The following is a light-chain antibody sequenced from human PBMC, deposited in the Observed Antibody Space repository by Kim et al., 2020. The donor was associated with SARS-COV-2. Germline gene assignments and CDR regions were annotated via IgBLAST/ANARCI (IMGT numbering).Light chain of an antibody. V-gene: IGLV1-40*01. CDR1: TSTIGAGYD. CDR2: ANK. CDR3: QSYDTSLSVWV. Sequence: QRVTISCTGSTSTIGAGYDVHWYQQLPGTAPKLLIFANKNRPSGVPDRFSGSKSGTSASLAITGLQAEVESDYFCQSYDTSLSVWVFGGGTKVTVL. J-gene: IGLJ3*02.